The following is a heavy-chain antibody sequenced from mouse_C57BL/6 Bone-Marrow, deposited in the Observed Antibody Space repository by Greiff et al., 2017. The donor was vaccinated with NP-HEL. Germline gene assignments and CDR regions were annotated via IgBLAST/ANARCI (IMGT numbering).Heavy chain of an antibody. Sequence: VMLVESGPELVKPGASVKISCKASGYAFSSSWMNWVKQRPGKGLEWIGRIYPGDGDTNYNGKFKGKATLTADKSSSTAYMQLSSLTSEDSAVYFCARGPIYDGYYWFAYWGQGTLVTVSA. CDR1: GYAFSSSW. V-gene: IGHV1-82*01. J-gene: IGHJ3*01. CDR2: IYPGDGDT. D-gene: IGHD2-3*01. CDR3: ARGPIYDGYYWFAY.